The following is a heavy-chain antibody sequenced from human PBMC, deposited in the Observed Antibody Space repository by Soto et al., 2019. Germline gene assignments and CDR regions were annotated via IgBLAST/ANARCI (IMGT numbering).Heavy chain of an antibody. CDR2: IPVSGYT. J-gene: IGHJ5*02. V-gene: IGHV4-30-2*01. D-gene: IGHD2-8*01. Sequence: QLQLQESGSGLVKPSQTLSLTCRVSGASITRGRYSWSWVRQAPGKGLEWIGNIPVSGYTSFNPPVKGGVSMAVATSKNQFSLNLRSVTAADTAVYDCARGGALRPNGHVPQDPWGRGSLVTV. CDR3: ARGGALRPNGHVPQDP. CDR1: GASITRGRYS.